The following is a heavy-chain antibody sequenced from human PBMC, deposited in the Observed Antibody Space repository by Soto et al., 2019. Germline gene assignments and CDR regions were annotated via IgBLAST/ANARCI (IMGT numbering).Heavy chain of an antibody. CDR3: ANGSGSYGFDY. V-gene: IGHV3-23*01. CDR1: GFTFSSYA. Sequence: EVQLLESGGGLVQPGGSLRLSCAASGFTFSSYAMSWVRQAPGKGRGWVSTISGSGGSTYYADSVKGRFTISRDTPKNTVYLQMNSLRAEDTAVYYCANGSGSYGFDYLGQGTLVPGSS. D-gene: IGHD3-10*01. CDR2: ISGSGGST. J-gene: IGHJ4*02.